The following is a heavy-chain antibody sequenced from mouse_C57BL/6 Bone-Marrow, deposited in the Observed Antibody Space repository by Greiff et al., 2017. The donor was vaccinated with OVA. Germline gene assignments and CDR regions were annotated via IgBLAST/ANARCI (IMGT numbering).Heavy chain of an antibody. CDR3: ARHRTGTLFAY. D-gene: IGHD4-1*01. CDR2: ISNGGGST. V-gene: IGHV5-12*01. CDR1: GFTFSDYY. J-gene: IGHJ3*01. Sequence: EVQRVESGGGLVQPGGSLKLSCAASGFTFSDYYMYWVRQTPEKRLEWVAYISNGGGSTYYPDTVKGRFTISRDNAKNTLYLQMSRLKSEDTAMYYCARHRTGTLFAYGGQGTRVTVSA.